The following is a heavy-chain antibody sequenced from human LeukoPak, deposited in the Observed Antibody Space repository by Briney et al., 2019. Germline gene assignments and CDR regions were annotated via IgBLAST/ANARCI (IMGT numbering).Heavy chain of an antibody. J-gene: IGHJ4*02. V-gene: IGHV3-21*01. CDR1: GFTFSSYS. CDR3: VRDFGGEDDF. Sequence: GGSLRLSCAASGFTFSSYSMNWVRQAPGKGLEWVSSISSSSSYIYYADSVKGRFTISRDNAKNSLYLQMDSLRAEDTAVYYCVRDFGGEDDFWGQGTLVAVSS. D-gene: IGHD2-15*01. CDR2: ISSSSSYI.